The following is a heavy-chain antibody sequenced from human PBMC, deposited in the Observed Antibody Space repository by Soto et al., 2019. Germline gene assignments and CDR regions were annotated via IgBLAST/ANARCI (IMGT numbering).Heavy chain of an antibody. V-gene: IGHV3-23*01. CDR2: ITGSGDYT. CDR1: GFTFSNYA. CDR3: AKARYYDSTGYLYYFDY. D-gene: IGHD3-22*01. J-gene: IGHJ4*02. Sequence: GGSLRLSCAASGFTFSNYAMSLVRQAPGKGLEWVSSITGSGDYTYYADSVKGRFTISRDNSKNTLYLQMNSLRAEDTAVYYCAKARYYDSTGYLYYFDYWGQGTLVTVSS.